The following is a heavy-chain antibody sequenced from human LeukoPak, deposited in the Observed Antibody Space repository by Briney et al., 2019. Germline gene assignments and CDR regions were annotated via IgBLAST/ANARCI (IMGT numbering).Heavy chain of an antibody. CDR3: ARVRSIVVVTEAGNDAFDI. D-gene: IGHD2-21*02. Sequence: GGSLRLSCAASGFTFSSYAMHWVRQAPGKGLEWVAVISYDGSNKYYADSVKGRFTISRDNSKNTLCLQMNSLRAEDTAVYYCARVRSIVVVTEAGNDAFDIWGQGTMVTVSS. CDR2: ISYDGSNK. J-gene: IGHJ3*02. V-gene: IGHV3-30-3*01. CDR1: GFTFSSYA.